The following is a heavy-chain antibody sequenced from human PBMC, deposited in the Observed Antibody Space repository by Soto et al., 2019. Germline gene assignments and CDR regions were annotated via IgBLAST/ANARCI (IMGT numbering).Heavy chain of an antibody. CDR2: ISANNGNT. V-gene: IGHV1-18*01. CDR1: GYTFTSYD. D-gene: IGHD3-10*01. J-gene: IGHJ6*02. CDR3: ASKYFYCYGSGTTNYCGMDV. Sequence: QVQLVQSGAEVKKPGASVKVSCKASGYTFTSYDINWVRQAPGQGLEWMGWISANNGNTNYAQKFQGRVTMTTDTAKTKAYMEMRSLRCDDTAVYDCASKYFYCYGSGTTNYCGMDVWGQRNYFTVSS.